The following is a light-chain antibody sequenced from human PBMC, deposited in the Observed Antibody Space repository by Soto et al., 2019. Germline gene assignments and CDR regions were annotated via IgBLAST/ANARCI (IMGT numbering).Light chain of an antibody. J-gene: IGLJ7*01. V-gene: IGLV2-23*01. CDR1: SSDVGSYNL. CDR3: CSYAGSSTHAV. CDR2: EGS. Sequence: QSALTQPASVSGSPGQSITISCTGTSSDVGSYNLVSWYQQHPGKAPKLMIYEGSKRPSGVSNRFSGSKSGNTASLTISGLQAEDEADYYCCSYAGSSTHAVFGGSTQLTVL.